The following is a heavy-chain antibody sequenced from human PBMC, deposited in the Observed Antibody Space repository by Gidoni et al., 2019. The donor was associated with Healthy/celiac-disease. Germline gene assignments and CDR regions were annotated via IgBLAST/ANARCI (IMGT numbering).Heavy chain of an antibody. D-gene: IGHD3-10*01. Sequence: QVQLQQWGAGLLKPSETLSLTCAVYGGSFSGYYWSWIRQPPGKGLEWIGEINHSGSTNYNPSLKSRVTISVDTSKNQFSLKLSSVTAADTAVYYCARIRITMVQGYYYGMDVWGQGTTVTVSS. CDR2: INHSGST. V-gene: IGHV4-34*01. J-gene: IGHJ6*02. CDR1: GGSFSGYY. CDR3: ARIRITMVQGYYYGMDV.